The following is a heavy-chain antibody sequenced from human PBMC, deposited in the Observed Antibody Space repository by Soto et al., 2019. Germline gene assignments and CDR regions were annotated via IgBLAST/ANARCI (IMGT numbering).Heavy chain of an antibody. J-gene: IGHJ6*02. Sequence: SGPSLVNPTQTLTLTCTFSGFSLSTSGMCVSWIRQPPGKALEWLTLIDWDDDKYYSTSLKTRLTISKDTSKNQVVLTMTNMDPVDTATYYCARLKRPDYYYYGMDVWGQGTTVTVS. CDR1: GFSLSTSGMC. CDR3: ARLKRPDYYYYGMDV. V-gene: IGHV2-70*01. CDR2: IDWDDDK. D-gene: IGHD6-6*01.